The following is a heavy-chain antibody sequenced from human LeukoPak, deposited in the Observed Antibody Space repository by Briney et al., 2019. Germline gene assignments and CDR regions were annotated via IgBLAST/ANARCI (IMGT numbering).Heavy chain of an antibody. CDR2: ISWNSGSI. CDR3: AKDRYCTSSSCPIDY. Sequence: TGGSLRLSCAGSGFIFNNYAMHWVRQPPGKGLEWVSGISWNSGSIDYADSVKGRFTISRDSAKKSLYLQMNSLRAEDTALYYCAKDRYCTSSSCPIDYWGRGTLVTVSS. V-gene: IGHV3-9*01. D-gene: IGHD2-15*01. CDR1: GFIFNNYA. J-gene: IGHJ4*02.